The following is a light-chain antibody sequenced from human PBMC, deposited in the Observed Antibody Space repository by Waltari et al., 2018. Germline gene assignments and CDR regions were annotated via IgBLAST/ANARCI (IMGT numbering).Light chain of an antibody. V-gene: IGKV3D-15*01. CDR1: QSISRH. CDR2: DAS. Sequence: VMTQSPATLFVSPGEGATLSCRASQSISRHVAWYHQKSGQAPRLLIFDASARATGIPARFSGSGSGTEFTLTISSLQSEDDGVYYCQQYNNWPPLTFGGGTKVEIK. CDR3: QQYNNWPPLT. J-gene: IGKJ4*01.